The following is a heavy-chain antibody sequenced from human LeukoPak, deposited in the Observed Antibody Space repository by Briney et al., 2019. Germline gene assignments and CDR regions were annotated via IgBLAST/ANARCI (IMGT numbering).Heavy chain of an antibody. D-gene: IGHD3-10*01. V-gene: IGHV1-2*02. Sequence: ASVKVFCKASGYTFTGYYMHWVRQAPGQGLEWMGWINPNSGGTNYAQKFQGRVTMTRDTSISTAYMELSRLRSDDTAVYYCARDPVRITMVRGGVPNYYFDYWGQGTLVTVSS. CDR2: INPNSGGT. CDR3: ARDPVRITMVRGGVPNYYFDY. J-gene: IGHJ4*02. CDR1: GYTFTGYY.